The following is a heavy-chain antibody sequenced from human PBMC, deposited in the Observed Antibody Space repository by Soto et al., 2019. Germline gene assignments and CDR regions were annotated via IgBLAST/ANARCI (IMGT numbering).Heavy chain of an antibody. Sequence: QVQLVQSGAEVKKPGASVKVSCKASGYTFTNFGISWVRQAPGQGLEWMGWISAYNGNTNYAQKCQGRVTMTTDTPTSTAHMEVRSLRFDATVVYSGARGGTAIDYWGQGTRVTVSS. CDR2: ISAYNGNT. CDR3: ARGGTAIDY. J-gene: IGHJ4*02. V-gene: IGHV1-18*01. D-gene: IGHD3-16*01. CDR1: GYTFTNFG.